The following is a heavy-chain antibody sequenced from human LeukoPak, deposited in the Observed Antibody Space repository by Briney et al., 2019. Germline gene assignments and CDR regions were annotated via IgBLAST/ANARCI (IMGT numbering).Heavy chain of an antibody. V-gene: IGHV3-33*01. J-gene: IGHJ3*01. CDR2: IYYDGNKK. Sequence: GGSLRLSCAASGFKFKTYGMHWVRQAPGEGLEWVAVIYYDGNKKYYGDSVKGRFTVSRDVSENMLYLQMSSLRADDTAVYYCARGGVATAWGAFDVWGQGTMVTVSS. CDR1: GFKFKTYG. CDR3: ARGGVATAWGAFDV. D-gene: IGHD4-23*01.